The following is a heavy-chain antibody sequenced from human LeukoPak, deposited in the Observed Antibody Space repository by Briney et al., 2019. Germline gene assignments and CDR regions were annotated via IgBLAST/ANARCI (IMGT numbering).Heavy chain of an antibody. CDR3: GGGPDAFDI. CDR1: GGSFSGYY. Sequence: SETLSLTCAVYGGSFSGYYWSWIRQPPGKGLEWIGEINHSGSTNYNPSLKSRVTISVDTSKNQFSLKLSSVTAADTAVYYCGGGPDAFDIWGQGTMVTVSS. D-gene: IGHD3-16*01. V-gene: IGHV4-34*01. CDR2: INHSGST. J-gene: IGHJ3*02.